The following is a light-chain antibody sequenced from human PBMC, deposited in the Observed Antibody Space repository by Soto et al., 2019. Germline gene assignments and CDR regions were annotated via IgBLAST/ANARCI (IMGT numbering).Light chain of an antibody. CDR1: SSDVGGYNY. J-gene: IGLJ2*01. Sequence: QSALTQPTSASGSPGQSVTISCTGTSSDVGGYNYVSWYQQHPGKAPKLMIYEVSKRPSGVPDRFSGSKSGNTASLTVSGLQAEDEADYYCSSYAGSNRKVVFGGGTKLTVL. V-gene: IGLV2-8*01. CDR2: EVS. CDR3: SSYAGSNRKVV.